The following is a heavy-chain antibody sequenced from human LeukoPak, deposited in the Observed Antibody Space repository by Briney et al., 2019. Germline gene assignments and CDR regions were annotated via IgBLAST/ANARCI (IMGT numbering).Heavy chain of an antibody. J-gene: IGHJ4*02. V-gene: IGHV4-4*07. CDR2: IYTSGST. Sequence: SETLSLTCTVSGGSISRYYWSWIRQPAGKGLEWIGRIYTSGSTNYNPSLKSRVTMSVDTSKNQFSLKLSSVTAADTAVYYCARGRTTYDYVWGSYRPPDYWGQGTLVTVSS. CDR1: GGSISRYY. CDR3: ARGRTTYDYVWGSYRPPDY. D-gene: IGHD3-16*02.